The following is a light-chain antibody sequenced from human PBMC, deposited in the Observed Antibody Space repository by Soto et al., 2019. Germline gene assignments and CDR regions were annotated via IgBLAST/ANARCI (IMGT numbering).Light chain of an antibody. CDR1: SSDVGGYNY. CDR3: CSYAGSSL. Sequence: QSALTQPRSVSGSPGQSVTISCTGASSDVGGYNYVSWYQQHPGNAPKLMIYDVSKRPSGVPDRFSGSKSSNTASLTISGLQAEDEADYYCCSYAGSSLFGGGTKLTVL. V-gene: IGLV2-11*01. CDR2: DVS. J-gene: IGLJ2*01.